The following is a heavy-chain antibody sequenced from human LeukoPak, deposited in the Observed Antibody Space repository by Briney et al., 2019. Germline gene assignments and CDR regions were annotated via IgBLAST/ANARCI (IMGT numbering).Heavy chain of an antibody. CDR1: GFTFSSYG. J-gene: IGHJ4*02. V-gene: IGHV3-30*18. D-gene: IGHD5-18*01. CDR2: ISYDGSNK. Sequence: PGGSLRLSCAASGFTFSSYGMHWVRQAPGKGLEWVAVISYDGSNKYYADSVKGRFTISRDNSKNTLYLQMNSLRAEDTAVYYCAKEEQYSYAIWGQGTLVPVTS. CDR3: AKEEQYSYAI.